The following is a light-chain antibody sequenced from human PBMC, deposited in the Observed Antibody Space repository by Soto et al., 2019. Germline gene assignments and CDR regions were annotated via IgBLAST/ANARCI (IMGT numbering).Light chain of an antibody. V-gene: IGKV1-39*01. CDR3: QQSYRNPRT. CDR2: TAS. J-gene: IGKJ3*01. Sequence: DIQMTQSPSSLSASVGDRVTITCRANQSVNTYLNWYQQKPGTAPKLLIYTASTLQSGVPPSFSGSGSGTDFTLTISSLQPEDFATYYCQQSYRNPRTFGPGTKVEIK. CDR1: QSVNTY.